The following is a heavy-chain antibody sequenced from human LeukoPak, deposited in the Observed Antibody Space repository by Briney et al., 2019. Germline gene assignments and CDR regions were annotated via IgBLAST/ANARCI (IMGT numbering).Heavy chain of an antibody. CDR3: ARSAIDAFDI. CDR2: IYSSGSA. V-gene: IGHV4-59*08. Sequence: SETLSLTCTVSGSSINNNFWTWIRQPPGKGLEWIGYIYSSGSANYNPSIKSRVIISGDTSKNQISLKLTSVTAADTAVYFCARSAIDAFDIWGQGTMVTVSS. J-gene: IGHJ3*02. D-gene: IGHD6-25*01. CDR1: GSSINNNF.